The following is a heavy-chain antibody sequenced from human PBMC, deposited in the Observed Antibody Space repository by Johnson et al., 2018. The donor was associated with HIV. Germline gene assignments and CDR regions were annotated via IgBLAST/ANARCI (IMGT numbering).Heavy chain of an antibody. CDR2: VSFDGSNK. V-gene: IGHV3-30*18. CDR3: AKPLTKLELHAFEI. Sequence: QVQLVESGGGVVQPGRSLRLSCAASGFIFSGYGMHWVRQAPGKGLEWVAVVSFDGSNKYYADSIKGRFTISRDNSMNTLYLQMNSLRAEDTAVYYCAKPLTKLELHAFEIWGQGTMVTVSS. J-gene: IGHJ3*02. CDR1: GFIFSGYG. D-gene: IGHD5-24*01.